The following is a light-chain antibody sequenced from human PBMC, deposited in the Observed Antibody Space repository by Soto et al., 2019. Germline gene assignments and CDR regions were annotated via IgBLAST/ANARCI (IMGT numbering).Light chain of an antibody. CDR2: GAS. CDR3: QQYNNWLWT. V-gene: IGKV3-15*01. CDR1: QSVNSN. J-gene: IGKJ1*01. Sequence: EIVMTQSPATLSVSPGERATLSCRASQSVNSNLVWYEQNPGQAPRLLIYGASSRATGIPGRFSGSGYGTEFTITISSLQSEDFAVYYCQQYNNWLWTFGQGTKVEIK.